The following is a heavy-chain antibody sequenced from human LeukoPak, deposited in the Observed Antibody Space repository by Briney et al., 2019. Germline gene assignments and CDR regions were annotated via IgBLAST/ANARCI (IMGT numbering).Heavy chain of an antibody. J-gene: IGHJ4*02. CDR2: IYYSGST. D-gene: IGHD5-24*01. CDR1: GGSISSYY. Sequence: SETLSLTCTVSGGSISSYYWSWIRQPPGKGLEWIGYIYYSGSTNYNPSLKSRVTISVDTSKNQFSLKLSSVTAADTAVYYCARSTTILYYFDYWGQGTLVTVSS. V-gene: IGHV4-59*01. CDR3: ARSTTILYYFDY.